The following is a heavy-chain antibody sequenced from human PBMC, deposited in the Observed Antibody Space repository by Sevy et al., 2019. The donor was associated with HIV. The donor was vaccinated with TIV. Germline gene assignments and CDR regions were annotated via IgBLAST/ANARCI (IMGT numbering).Heavy chain of an antibody. CDR2: ISSRSGTI. CDR3: ALGGYPRPFDY. CDR1: GITLSNYG. J-gene: IGHJ4*02. V-gene: IGHV3-48*01. Sequence: GGSLRLSCAASGITLSNYGVNWVRQAPGKGLEWVSYISSRSGTIYYADSVKGRFTISRDNVKNTLSLQMNSLRAEDTAVYYCALGGYPRPFDYWGQGTLVTVSS. D-gene: IGHD3-3*01.